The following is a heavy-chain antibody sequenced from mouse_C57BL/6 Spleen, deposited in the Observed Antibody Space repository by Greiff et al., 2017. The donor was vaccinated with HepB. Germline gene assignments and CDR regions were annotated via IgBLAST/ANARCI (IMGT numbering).Heavy chain of an antibody. J-gene: IGHJ1*03. D-gene: IGHD2-4*01. V-gene: IGHV2-9-1*01. Sequence: QVQLKESGPGLVAPSQSLSITCTVSGFSLTSYAISWVRQPPGKGLEWLGVIWTGGGTNYNSALKSRLSISKDNSKSHVFLKMNSLQTDETARYYCARSPYDYDGGYMDVWGTGTTVTVSS. CDR3: ARSPYDYDGGYMDV. CDR1: GFSLTSYA. CDR2: IWTGGGT.